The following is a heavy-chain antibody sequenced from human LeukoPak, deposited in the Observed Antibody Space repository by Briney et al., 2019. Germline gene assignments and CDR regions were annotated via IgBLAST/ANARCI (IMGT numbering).Heavy chain of an antibody. D-gene: IGHD3-10*01. Sequence: GGSLRLSCAASGFTFSSYGMHWVRQAPGKGLEWVAVILSDGSKEFYTDSVKGRFTISRDNSKNTLYLQMNSLRAEDTAVYYCAKDSSSRGVRLDAFDIWGQGTMVTVSS. CDR3: AKDSSSRGVRLDAFDI. CDR1: GFTFSSYG. V-gene: IGHV3-33*06. CDR2: ILSDGSKE. J-gene: IGHJ3*02.